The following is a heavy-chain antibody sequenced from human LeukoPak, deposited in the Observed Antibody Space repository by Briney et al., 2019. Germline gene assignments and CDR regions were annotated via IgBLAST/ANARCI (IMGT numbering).Heavy chain of an antibody. Sequence: GGSLRLSCAASGFTFSSYAMSWVRQAPGKGLVWVTRINTDGSTTSYADSVEGRFTISRDNAKNTLYLQMNSLRAEDTAVYYCARVSTGKYYFDSWGQGTLVTVSS. D-gene: IGHD2-8*02. CDR1: GFTFSSYA. J-gene: IGHJ4*02. CDR2: INTDGSTT. V-gene: IGHV3-74*01. CDR3: ARVSTGKYYFDS.